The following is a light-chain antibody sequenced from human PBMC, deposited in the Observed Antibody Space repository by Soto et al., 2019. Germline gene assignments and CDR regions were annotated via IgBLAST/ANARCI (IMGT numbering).Light chain of an antibody. J-gene: IGKJ1*01. CDR2: GAS. Sequence: EIVMTQSPATLSVSPGERATLSCRASQSVSSYLAWYQQKPGQAPRLLIYGASTRATGIPARFSGSGSGTEFALTISSLQSEDFAIYYCQQYNTWWTFGQGTKVEIK. CDR3: QQYNTWWT. CDR1: QSVSSY. V-gene: IGKV3-15*01.